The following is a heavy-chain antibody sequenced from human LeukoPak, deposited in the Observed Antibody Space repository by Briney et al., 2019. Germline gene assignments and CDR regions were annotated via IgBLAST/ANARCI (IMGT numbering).Heavy chain of an antibody. D-gene: IGHD6-19*01. CDR1: GFTFSSYA. Sequence: GGSLRLSCAASGFTFSSYAKSWVRQAPGKGLEWVSAISGSGGSTYYADSVKGRFTISRDNSKNTLYLQMNSLRAEDTAVYYCARQTYSSGWYSDYWGQGTLVTVSS. CDR2: ISGSGGST. J-gene: IGHJ4*02. V-gene: IGHV3-23*01. CDR3: ARQTYSSGWYSDY.